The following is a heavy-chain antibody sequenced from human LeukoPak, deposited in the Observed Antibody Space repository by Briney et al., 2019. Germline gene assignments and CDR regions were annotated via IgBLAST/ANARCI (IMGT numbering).Heavy chain of an antibody. Sequence: ASVTVSCKASGYTFTSYGISWVRQAPGQGLEWMGWISAYNGNTNYAQKLQGRVTMTTDPSTSTAYMELRSLRSDDTAVYYCARVSSYSSSWTGGFDPWGQGTLVTVCS. CDR1: GYTFTSYG. J-gene: IGHJ5*02. CDR3: ARVSSYSSSWTGGFDP. V-gene: IGHV1-18*01. D-gene: IGHD6-13*01. CDR2: ISAYNGNT.